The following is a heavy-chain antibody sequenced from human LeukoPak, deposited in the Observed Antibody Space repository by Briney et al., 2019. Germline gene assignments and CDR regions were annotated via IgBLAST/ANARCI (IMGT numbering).Heavy chain of an antibody. J-gene: IGHJ4*02. CDR3: AKDVRALNNYGSGSSGFY. CDR2: ISYDGSNK. CDR1: GFTFSSYG. D-gene: IGHD3-10*01. V-gene: IGHV3-30*18. Sequence: GRSLRLSCAASGFTFSSYGMHWVRQAPGKGLEWVAVISYDGSNKYYADPVKGRFTMSRGNSKNTLYLQMNSLRVEDTAVYYCAKDVRALNNYGSGSSGFYWGQGTLVTVSS.